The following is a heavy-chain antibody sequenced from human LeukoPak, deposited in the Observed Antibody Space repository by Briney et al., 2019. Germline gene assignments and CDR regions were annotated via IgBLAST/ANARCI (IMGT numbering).Heavy chain of an antibody. CDR1: GFTFSTYA. D-gene: IGHD2-2*01. CDR3: ARKGYCSSTSCYAFDY. J-gene: IGHJ4*02. V-gene: IGHV3-23*01. Sequence: GGSLRLSCAASGFTFSTYAMSWVRQGPGKGLEWVSGISGSGGSTYYADSVKGRLTISRDNSKNTLYLQMNSLRAEDTAVYYCARKGYCSSTSCYAFDYWGQGTLVTVSS. CDR2: ISGSGGST.